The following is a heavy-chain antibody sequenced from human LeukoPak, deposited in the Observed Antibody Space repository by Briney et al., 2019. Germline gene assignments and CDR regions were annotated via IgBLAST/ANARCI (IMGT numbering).Heavy chain of an antibody. CDR1: GFTFSSYA. CDR2: ISYDGSNK. CDR3: AGEGISSGWYFDY. J-gene: IGHJ4*02. Sequence: PGGSLRLSCAASGFTFSSYAMHWVRQAPGKGLEWVAVISYDGSNKYYADSVKGRFTISRDNSKNTLYLQMNSLRAEDTAVYYCAGEGISSGWYFDYWGQGTLVTVSS. D-gene: IGHD6-19*01. V-gene: IGHV3-30-3*01.